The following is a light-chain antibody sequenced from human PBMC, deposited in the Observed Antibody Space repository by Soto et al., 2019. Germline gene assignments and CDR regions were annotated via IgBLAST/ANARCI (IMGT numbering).Light chain of an antibody. J-gene: IGKJ2*01. CDR3: QEYDRSSPMYI. Sequence: EIVLTQSPGTLSLSPGGRAALSCRASQSVSSRYLAWYQQKPGQAPRLLIYGASSRATGIPDRFSGSGSGTDFTLTISRLEPEDFAVYYCQEYDRSSPMYIFGQGTKLEIK. CDR1: QSVSSRY. V-gene: IGKV3-20*01. CDR2: GAS.